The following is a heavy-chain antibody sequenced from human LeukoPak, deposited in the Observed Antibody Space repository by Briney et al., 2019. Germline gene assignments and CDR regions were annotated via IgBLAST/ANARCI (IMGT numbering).Heavy chain of an antibody. CDR1: GFTFRNYV. Sequence: GGSLRLSCAASGFTFRNYVIHWVRQAPGKGLDWVAVISNDGSKKYYADSVKGRFTISRDNSKNTLSLQVSSLRTEDTAVYYCAKDRYSYAFEYSDSWGQGTLVTVSS. V-gene: IGHV3-30*18. CDR2: ISNDGSKK. D-gene: IGHD5-18*01. J-gene: IGHJ4*02. CDR3: AKDRYSYAFEYSDS.